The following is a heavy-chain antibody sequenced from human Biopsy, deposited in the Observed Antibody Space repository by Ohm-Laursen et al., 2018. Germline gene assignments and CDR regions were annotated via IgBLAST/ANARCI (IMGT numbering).Heavy chain of an antibody. J-gene: IGHJ4*01. CDR3: AQIYFYGVGSSDFFFDV. D-gene: IGHD3-10*01. CDR2: VSYSGTT. Sequence: TLSLTCSVSGSSIRTFDYYWGWVRQPPGKGLEWIGCVSYSGTTYYNPSLKRRVTISQDELNNQFSLKLTSVTARDTADYYCAQIYFYGVGSSDFFFDVWGHGTPVAVSS. CDR1: GSSIRTFDYY. V-gene: IGHV4-39*01.